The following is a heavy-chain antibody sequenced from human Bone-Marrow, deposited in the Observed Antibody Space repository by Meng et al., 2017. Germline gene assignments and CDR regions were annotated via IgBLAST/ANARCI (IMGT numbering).Heavy chain of an antibody. CDR3: ARGRGSDILTGYYYYGMDV. V-gene: IGHV1-8*01. CDR2: MNPNSGNT. D-gene: IGHD3-9*01. CDR1: GYTFTSYD. Sequence: ASVKVSCKASGYTFTSYDINWVRQATGQGLEWMGWMNPNSGNTGYAQKFQGRVTMTRNTSISTAYMELGSLRSEDTAVYYCARGRGSDILTGYYYYGMDVWGQGNTV. J-gene: IGHJ6*01.